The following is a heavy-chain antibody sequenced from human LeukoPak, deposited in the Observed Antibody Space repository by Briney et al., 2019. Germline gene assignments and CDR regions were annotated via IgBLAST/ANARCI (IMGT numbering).Heavy chain of an antibody. J-gene: IGHJ4*02. Sequence: GGSLRLSCAASGFTFSSYGMHWVRQAPGKGLEWEAVISYDGSNKYYADSVKGRFTISRDNSKNTLYLQMNSLRAEDTAVYYCAKVYGDYAGGPYYFDYWGQGTLVTVSS. D-gene: IGHD4-17*01. CDR1: GFTFSSYG. CDR3: AKVYGDYAGGPYYFDY. CDR2: ISYDGSNK. V-gene: IGHV3-30*18.